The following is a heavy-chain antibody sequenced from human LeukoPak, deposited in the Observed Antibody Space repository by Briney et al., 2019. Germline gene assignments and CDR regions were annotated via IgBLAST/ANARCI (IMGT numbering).Heavy chain of an antibody. Sequence: PGGSLRLSCAASGFTFNIYWMSWVRQAPGKGLEWVANIKTDGSEKRYVDSVKGRFTISRDNAKNSLYLQMNSLRAEDTAVYYCARDRVEWLSDKLGYYMDVWGKGTTVTVSS. CDR2: IKTDGSEK. CDR1: GFTFNIYW. D-gene: IGHD3-3*01. J-gene: IGHJ6*03. V-gene: IGHV3-7*01. CDR3: ARDRVEWLSDKLGYYMDV.